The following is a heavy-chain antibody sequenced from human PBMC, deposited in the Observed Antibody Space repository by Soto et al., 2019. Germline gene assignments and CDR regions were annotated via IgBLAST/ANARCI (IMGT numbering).Heavy chain of an antibody. D-gene: IGHD1-26*01. CDR3: ARDQVGATGDY. Sequence: QIQLVQSGGEVKKPGASVKVSCKASGYTFTSYGLSWVRQAPGQGLEWMGWISAYNGNRNYAQKVKGRVTMTTDTSTNTAYKELRSLRSDDTAVYYCARDQVGATGDYWGQGTLVTVSS. V-gene: IGHV1-18*01. J-gene: IGHJ4*02. CDR2: ISAYNGNR. CDR1: GYTFTSYG.